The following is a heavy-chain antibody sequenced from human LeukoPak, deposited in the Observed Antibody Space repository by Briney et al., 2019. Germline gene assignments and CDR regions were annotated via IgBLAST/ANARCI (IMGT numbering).Heavy chain of an antibody. CDR2: ISSSNSTI. J-gene: IGHJ3*02. CDR1: GFTFSSYS. Sequence: GGSLRLSCAASGFTFSSYSMNWVRQAPGKGLEWVSYISSSNSTIYYADSVKGRFTISRDNAKNSLYLQMNSLRAEDTAVYYCARAPAPLYYYDSSGSLYAFDIWGQGTMVTVSS. D-gene: IGHD3-22*01. CDR3: ARAPAPLYYYDSSGSLYAFDI. V-gene: IGHV3-48*01.